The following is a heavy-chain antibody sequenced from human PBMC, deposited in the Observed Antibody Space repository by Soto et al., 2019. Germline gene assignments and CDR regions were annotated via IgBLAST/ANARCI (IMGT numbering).Heavy chain of an antibody. CDR3: ARVATGSYNWFDP. Sequence: EVQLVESGGGLVQPGGSLRLSCAASGFTVTSYWMHWVRQAPGMGLMWVSRINSDGTTTTYADSVKGRFTISRDNAKNTLYLQMNSLRAEDTAVYYCARVATGSYNWFDPWGPGNLVTVSS. J-gene: IGHJ5*02. CDR1: GFTVTSYW. CDR2: INSDGTTT. V-gene: IGHV3-74*01. D-gene: IGHD1-26*01.